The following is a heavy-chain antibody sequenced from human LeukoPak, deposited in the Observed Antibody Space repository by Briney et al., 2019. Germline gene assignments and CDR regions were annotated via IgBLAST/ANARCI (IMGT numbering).Heavy chain of an antibody. CDR3: VGYCNCGDYYSGHLDV. CDR2: IAWNSGTK. J-gene: IGHJ6*04. V-gene: IGHV3-9*01. D-gene: IGHD2-15*01. Sequence: GGSLRLSCAASGFTCNDYAFHWDRQAPGKGLEWVSSIAWNSGTKGYADPVKGRFTISRDNANNSLYLQMNSLRVEDTALYYCVGYCNCGDYYSGHLDVWGKGTMVIVSS. CDR1: GFTCNDYA.